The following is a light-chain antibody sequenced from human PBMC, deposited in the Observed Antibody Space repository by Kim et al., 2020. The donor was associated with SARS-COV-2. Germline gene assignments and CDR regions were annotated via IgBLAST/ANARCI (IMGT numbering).Light chain of an antibody. J-gene: IGLJ3*02. CDR3: SSDAGSSTA. V-gene: IGLV2-14*04. Sequence: PRQSTTTSAAASSGDVGDYNLVSWQQQPPNNAPLLMFYDSRRRPSVVDHRFSCSKASNTSSLTIAVHQAEDEADYCCSSDAGSSTAFGGGTQLTVL. CDR1: SGDVGDYNL. CDR2: DSR.